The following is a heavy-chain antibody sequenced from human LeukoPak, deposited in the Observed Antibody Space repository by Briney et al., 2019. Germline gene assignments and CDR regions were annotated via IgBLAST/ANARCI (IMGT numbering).Heavy chain of an antibody. CDR3: ARGSDYSLGYYQYGMDV. J-gene: IGHJ6*02. Sequence: GKGRTKYSQKFQGRVTITRDTAARTAYMELSSLSSEDTAVYYCARGSDYSLGYYQYGMDVWGHGTTVTVSS. V-gene: IGHV1-3*01. D-gene: IGHD4-11*01. CDR2: GKGRT.